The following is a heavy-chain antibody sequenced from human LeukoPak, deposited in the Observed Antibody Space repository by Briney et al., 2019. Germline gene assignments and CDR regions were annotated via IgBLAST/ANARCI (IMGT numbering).Heavy chain of an antibody. J-gene: IGHJ4*02. D-gene: IGHD1-26*01. CDR3: ARSLRGSYYHLAY. CDR2: ISSSGSTI. V-gene: IGHV3-11*01. Sequence: GGSLRLSCAASGFTFSDYYMSWIRQAPGKGPEWVSYISSSGSTIYYADSVKGRFTISRDNAKNSLYLQMNSLRAEDTAVYYCARSLRGSYYHLAYWGQGTLLTVSS. CDR1: GFTFSDYY.